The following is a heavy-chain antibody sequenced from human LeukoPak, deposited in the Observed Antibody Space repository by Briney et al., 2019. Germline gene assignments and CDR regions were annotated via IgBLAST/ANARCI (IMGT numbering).Heavy chain of an antibody. J-gene: IGHJ4*02. CDR1: GGTFSSYA. CDR3: ARTRLAAAGPSPVTSWVDY. CDR2: IIPIFGTA. D-gene: IGHD6-13*01. Sequence: SVKVSCKASGGTFSSYAISWVRQAPGQGLEWMGGIIPIFGTANYAQKFQGRVTITADKYTTTAYMELSSLRSEDTAVYYCARTRLAAAGPSPVTSWVDYWGQGTLVTVSS. V-gene: IGHV1-69*06.